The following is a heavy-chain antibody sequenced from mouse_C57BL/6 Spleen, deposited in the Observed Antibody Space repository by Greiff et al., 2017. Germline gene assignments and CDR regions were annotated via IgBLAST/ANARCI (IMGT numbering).Heavy chain of an antibody. V-gene: IGHV1-61*01. CDR1: GYTFTSYW. Sequence: QVQLQQPGAELVRPGSSVKLSCKASGYTFTSYWMDWVKQRPGQGLEWIGNIYPSDSETHYNQKFKDKATLTVDKSSSTAYMELSSLTSEDSAVYYCARGGDYYGSSWGFAYWGQGTLVTVSA. CDR2: IYPSDSET. J-gene: IGHJ3*01. D-gene: IGHD1-1*01. CDR3: ARGGDYYGSSWGFAY.